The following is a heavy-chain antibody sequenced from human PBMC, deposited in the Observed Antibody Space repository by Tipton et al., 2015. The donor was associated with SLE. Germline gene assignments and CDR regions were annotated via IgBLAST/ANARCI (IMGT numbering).Heavy chain of an antibody. CDR3: ARDGGGWYFYYYGMDV. D-gene: IGHD6-19*01. CDR1: GGSISSHY. J-gene: IGHJ6*02. Sequence: TLSLTCTVSGGSISSHYWSWIRQPPGKGLGWIGYIYYSGSTNYNPSLKSRVTISVDTSKNQFSLKLSSVTAADTAVYYCARDGGGWYFYYYGMDVWGQGTTVTVSS. V-gene: IGHV4-59*11. CDR2: IYYSGST.